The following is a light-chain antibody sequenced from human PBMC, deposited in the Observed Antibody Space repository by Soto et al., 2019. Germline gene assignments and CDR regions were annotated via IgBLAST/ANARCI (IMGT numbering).Light chain of an antibody. CDR2: DVS. CDR3: CSYAGSYIWV. Sequence: QSALTQPGSVSGSTGESVTIACTGTSSDVGGYKYVSWYQQHPGKVPKLIIYDVSQRPSGVPDRFSGSKSGNTASLTISGLQAEDEADYYCCSYAGSYIWVFGGGTKVTV. CDR1: SSDVGGYKY. J-gene: IGLJ3*02. V-gene: IGLV2-11*01.